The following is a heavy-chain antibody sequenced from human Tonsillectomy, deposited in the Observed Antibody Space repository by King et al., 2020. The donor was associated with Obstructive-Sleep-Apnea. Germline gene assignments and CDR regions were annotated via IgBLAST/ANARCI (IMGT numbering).Heavy chain of an antibody. V-gene: IGHV4-39*01. CDR3: ATHTTAWRPVDS. D-gene: IGHD1-14*01. CDR2: IYDRGST. CDR1: GDSLSSSSYY. J-gene: IGHJ4*02. Sequence: QLQESGPGLVKPSETLSLTCTVSGDSLSSSSYYGGWIRQPPGKGLGWIGGIYDRGSTYYNPSRKSRVTISVDTSKNQFSLKLGSVTAADTAVYYCATHTTAWRPVDSWGQGTLVTVSS.